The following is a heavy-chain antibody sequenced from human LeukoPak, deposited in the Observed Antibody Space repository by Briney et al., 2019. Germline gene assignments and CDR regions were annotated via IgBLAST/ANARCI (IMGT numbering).Heavy chain of an antibody. CDR1: GYTXTSYY. J-gene: IGHJ4*02. Sequence: GASVKVSCKASGYTXTSYYMHWVRQAPGQGLEWMGIINPSGGSTSYAQKFQGRVTMTRDTSTSTVYMELSSLRSKDTAVYYCARDHEYYYGSGSYYPGGCDYWGQGTLVTVS. CDR2: INPSGGST. CDR3: ARDHEYYYGSGSYYPGGCDY. V-gene: IGHV1-46*01. D-gene: IGHD3-10*01.